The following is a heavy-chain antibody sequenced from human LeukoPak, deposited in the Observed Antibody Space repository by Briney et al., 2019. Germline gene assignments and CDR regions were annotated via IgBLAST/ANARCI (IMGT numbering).Heavy chain of an antibody. D-gene: IGHD3-10*01. CDR3: ARSRLTYYYGSGSYYYFDY. CDR1: GGSFSGYY. J-gene: IGHJ4*02. CDR2: INHSGST. Sequence: KASETLSLTCAVYGGSFSGYYWSWIRQPPGKGLEWIGEINHSGSTNYNPSLKSRVTISVDTSKNQFSLKLSSVTAADTAVYYCARSRLTYYYGSGSYYYFDYWGQGTLVTVSS. V-gene: IGHV4-34*01.